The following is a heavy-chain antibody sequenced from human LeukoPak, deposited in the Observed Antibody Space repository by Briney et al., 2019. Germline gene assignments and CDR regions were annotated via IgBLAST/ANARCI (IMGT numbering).Heavy chain of an antibody. CDR2: IKDDGTT. Sequence: GGSLRLSCAVSGFTFSSRLMHWVRQAPGKGLVWVALIKDDGTTNYADSERGRFTASRDDAKNTVYLQMSSLWADDTAVYYCHPLSYVSNWGQGTLVTVSA. V-gene: IGHV3-74*01. D-gene: IGHD3-22*01. J-gene: IGHJ4*02. CDR3: HPLSYVSN. CDR1: GFTFSSRL.